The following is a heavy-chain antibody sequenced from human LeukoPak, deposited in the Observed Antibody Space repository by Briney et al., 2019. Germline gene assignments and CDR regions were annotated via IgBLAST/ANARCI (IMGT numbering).Heavy chain of an antibody. Sequence: SETLCLTCSVSGYSLTSGHYWGWIRQPPGKGLEWIANIYHTGSAHYNPSLKSRVTMSVDTSKNQFSLKLSSVTAADTAVYYCARVIAAAGTPEANWFDPWGQGTLVTVSS. J-gene: IGHJ5*02. CDR1: GYSLTSGHY. CDR3: ARVIAAAGTPEANWFDP. CDR2: IYHTGSA. D-gene: IGHD6-13*01. V-gene: IGHV4-38-2*02.